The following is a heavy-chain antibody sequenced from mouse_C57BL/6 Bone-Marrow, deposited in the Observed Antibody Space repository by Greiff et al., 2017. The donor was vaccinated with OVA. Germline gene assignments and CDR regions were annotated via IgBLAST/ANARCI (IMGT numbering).Heavy chain of an antibody. V-gene: IGHV1-76*01. CDR1: GYTITDSY. CDR2: IYPGSGNI. D-gene: IGHD2-2*01. CDR3: ARSEGLGDYFDD. Sequence: VQLQQSGAELVRPGASVQLSCKASGYTITDSYISWVKQRPGQGLEWIARIYPGSGNIYYNEKFKGKATLTAEKSSSTAYMQLSRLTSDGSAVDFRARSEGLGDYFDDWGQCTTLTVSS. J-gene: IGHJ2*01.